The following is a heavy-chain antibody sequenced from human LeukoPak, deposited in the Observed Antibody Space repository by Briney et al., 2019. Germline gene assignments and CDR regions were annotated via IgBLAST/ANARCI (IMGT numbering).Heavy chain of an antibody. CDR1: GYTFTGYY. CDR2: INPNSGGT. V-gene: IGHV1-2*02. Sequence: GASVKVSCKASGYTFTGYYMHWVRQAPGQGLEWMEWINPNSGGTNYAQKFQGRVTMTRDTSISTAYMELSRLRSDDTAVYYCARDHCSGGSCYYYFDYWGQGTLVTVSS. J-gene: IGHJ4*02. CDR3: ARDHCSGGSCYYYFDY. D-gene: IGHD2-15*01.